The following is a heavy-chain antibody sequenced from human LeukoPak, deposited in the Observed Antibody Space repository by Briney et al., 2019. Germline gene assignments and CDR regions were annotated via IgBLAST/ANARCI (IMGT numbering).Heavy chain of an antibody. CDR1: GYSFGNRW. V-gene: IGHV5-51*01. J-gene: IGHJ6*02. CDR3: ARSAYGSGSSYNYYGIDV. D-gene: IGHD3-10*01. CDR2: IYPDDSDT. Sequence: GESLKISCEGSGYSFGNRWIGWVRQMPGKGLEWMGIIYPDDSDTIYNPSFEGQVTISADTSISTAYLQWSSLKASDTAMYYCARSAYGSGSSYNYYGIDVWGQGTTVTVSS.